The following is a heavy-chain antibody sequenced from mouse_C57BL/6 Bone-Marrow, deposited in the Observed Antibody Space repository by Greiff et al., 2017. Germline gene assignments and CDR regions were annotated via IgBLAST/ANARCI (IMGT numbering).Heavy chain of an antibody. Sequence: QVQLQQSGAELARPGASVKLSCKASGYTFTSYGISWVKQRTGQGLEWIGEIYPRSGNTYYNEKFKGKATLTADKSSSTAYMELRSLTSEDSAVYFCARSGYGSHYAMDYWGQGTSVTVSS. V-gene: IGHV1-81*01. CDR1: GYTFTSYG. D-gene: IGHD2-10*02. CDR3: ARSGYGSHYAMDY. CDR2: IYPRSGNT. J-gene: IGHJ4*01.